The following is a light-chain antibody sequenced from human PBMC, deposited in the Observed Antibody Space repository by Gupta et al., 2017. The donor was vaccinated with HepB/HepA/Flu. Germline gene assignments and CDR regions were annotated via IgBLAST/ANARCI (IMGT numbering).Light chain of an antibody. V-gene: IGLV10-54*04. Sequence: QAGLTQPPSVSKDLRQTATLTCTGNSIDDVGNVGVTWLKQHQGHPPKLLSYRRNNRPSGISERFSASRSGNTASLVITGLQPEDEADYYCSTWDSSLSAWVFGGGTKLTVL. CDR2: RRN. CDR3: STWDSSLSAWV. J-gene: IGLJ3*02. CDR1: SIDDVGNVG.